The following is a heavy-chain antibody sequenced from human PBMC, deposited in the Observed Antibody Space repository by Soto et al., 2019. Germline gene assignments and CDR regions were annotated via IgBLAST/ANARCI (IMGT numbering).Heavy chain of an antibody. CDR3: AGSLYYYDSSGFFDY. CDR2: IIPIFGTA. Sequence: SVEVSCKASGGTFSSYAISWVRQAPGQGLEWMGGIIPIFGTANYAQKFQGRVTITADKSTSTAYMELSSLRSEDTAVYYCAGSLYYYDSSGFFDYSGQGTLVTVSS. J-gene: IGHJ4*02. D-gene: IGHD3-22*01. V-gene: IGHV1-69*06. CDR1: GGTFSSYA.